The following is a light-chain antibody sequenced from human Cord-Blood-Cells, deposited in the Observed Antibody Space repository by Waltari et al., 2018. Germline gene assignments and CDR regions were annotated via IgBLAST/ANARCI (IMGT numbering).Light chain of an antibody. J-gene: IGKJ2*01. V-gene: IGKV1-39*01. Sequence: DIQMTQSPSSLSASVGDRVTITCRASQSISSYLNWYQQKPGKAPKLLIYASSSLQSGVPSRFSGSGSGTDFTLTINSLQPEDFATYYCQHSDSTPLYTFGQGTKLEIK. CDR3: QHSDSTPLYT. CDR2: ASS. CDR1: QSISSY.